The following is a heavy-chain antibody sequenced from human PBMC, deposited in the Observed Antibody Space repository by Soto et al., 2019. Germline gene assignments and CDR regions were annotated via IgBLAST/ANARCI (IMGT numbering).Heavy chain of an antibody. D-gene: IGHD7-27*01. J-gene: IGHJ6*02. CDR2: IIPLFGTT. CDR3: AAELGFGKLDVV. Sequence: QVQVVQSGVEVRRPGSSVKVSCKASGDTFKNCVISWVRQAPGQGLEWMGGIIPLFGTTDFAQRFQGRLTITADESTTTAYMELSRLRSADTATYYCAAELGFGKLDVVWGHGTTVIAS. V-gene: IGHV1-69*01. CDR1: GDTFKNCV.